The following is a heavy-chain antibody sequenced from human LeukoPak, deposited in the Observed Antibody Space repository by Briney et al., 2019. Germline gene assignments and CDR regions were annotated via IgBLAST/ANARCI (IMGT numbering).Heavy chain of an antibody. CDR3: AIYPHYYGSGIPSDY. V-gene: IGHV1-69*13. D-gene: IGHD3-10*01. Sequence: SVKVSCKASGGTFSSYAISWVRQAPGQGLEWMGGIIPIFGTANYAQKLQGRVTITADESTSTAYMELSSLRSEDTAVYYCAIYPHYYGSGIPSDYWGQGTLVTVSS. CDR1: GGTFSSYA. J-gene: IGHJ4*02. CDR2: IIPIFGTA.